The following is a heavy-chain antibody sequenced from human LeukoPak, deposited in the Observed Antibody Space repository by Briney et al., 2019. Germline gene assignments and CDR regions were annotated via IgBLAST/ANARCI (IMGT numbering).Heavy chain of an antibody. J-gene: IGHJ3*02. D-gene: IGHD1-14*01. V-gene: IGHV5-51*01. Sequence: GESLKISCKGSGYSFTSYWIGWVRQTPGKGLEWMGNISPGDSDTRYIPSFQGQFTISADKSITTAYLQWSSLKASDTATYFCAKMGPGALTADAFDIWGQGTTVTVSS. CDR3: AKMGPGALTADAFDI. CDR1: GYSFTSYW. CDR2: ISPGDSDT.